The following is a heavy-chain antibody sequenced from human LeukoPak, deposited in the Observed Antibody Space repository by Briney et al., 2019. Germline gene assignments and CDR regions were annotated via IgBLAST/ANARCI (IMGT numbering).Heavy chain of an antibody. V-gene: IGHV3-23*01. CDR3: AKDLAYDSTDYHVVFDC. Sequence: GGSLRLSCAASGFTFSSYAMSWVRQAPGKGLEWVSAISGSGGSTYYADSVKGRFTTSRDNSKNTLYLQMNSLRAEDTAIYYCAKDLAYDSTDYHVVFDCWGQGTLVTVSS. CDR1: GFTFSSYA. D-gene: IGHD3-22*01. CDR2: ISGSGGST. J-gene: IGHJ4*02.